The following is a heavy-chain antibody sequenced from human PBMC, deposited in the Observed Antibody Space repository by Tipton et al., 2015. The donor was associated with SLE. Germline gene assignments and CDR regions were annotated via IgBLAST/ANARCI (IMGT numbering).Heavy chain of an antibody. CDR2: MNPNSGYT. V-gene: IGHV1-8*01. Sequence: QVQLVQSGAEVKKPGASVKVSCKASGYTFSNYDIHWVRQATGQGLEWMGWMNPNSGYTAFAQKFQGRVTMTRDTSIRTAYMQLSSLRSEDTAVYYCARYADHFDPWGQGTLVTVSS. D-gene: IGHD1-14*01. CDR3: ARYADHFDP. CDR1: GYTFSNYD. J-gene: IGHJ5*02.